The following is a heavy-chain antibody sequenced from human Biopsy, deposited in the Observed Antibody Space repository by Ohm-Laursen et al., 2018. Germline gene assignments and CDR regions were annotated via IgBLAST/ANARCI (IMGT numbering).Heavy chain of an antibody. CDR3: ARGGGEIPTVLILAAMDV. CDR2: IYYSGGT. D-gene: IGHD3-16*01. V-gene: IGHV4-59*01. Sequence: TLSLTCSVSGGSMTGYEWSWIRLAPGKGLEWIGYIYYSGGTKYNPSLASRVTFSVDMSKSQFSLKLYSVTAADTAVYYCARGGGEIPTVLILAAMDVWGRGTTVTVSS. CDR1: GGSMTGYE. J-gene: IGHJ6*02.